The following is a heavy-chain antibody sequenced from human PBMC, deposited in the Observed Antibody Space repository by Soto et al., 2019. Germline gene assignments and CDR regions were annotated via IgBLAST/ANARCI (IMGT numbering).Heavy chain of an antibody. CDR3: ARGSFYDSSQSNYGMDV. Sequence: GASVKVSCKASGYTFTSYGISWVRQAPGQGLEWMGWISAYNGNTNYAQKLQGRVTMTTDTSTSTAYMELRSLRSDDTAVYYCARGSFYDSSQSNYGMDVWGQGTTVTAP. V-gene: IGHV1-18*01. J-gene: IGHJ6*02. D-gene: IGHD3-22*01. CDR1: GYTFTSYG. CDR2: ISAYNGNT.